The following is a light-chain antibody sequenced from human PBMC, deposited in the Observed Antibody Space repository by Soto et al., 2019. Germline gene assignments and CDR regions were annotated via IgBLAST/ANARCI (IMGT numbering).Light chain of an antibody. J-gene: IGLJ2*01. V-gene: IGLV1-44*01. CDR1: SSNIGSNT. CDR3: AAWDDSLNGYVV. Sequence: QSVLTQPPSASGTPGQRVTISCSGSSSNIGSNTVNWYQQLPGTAPKLLIYSNNQRPSGVPARFSGSKSGTSASLAISGLQSEDEADYYCAAWDDSLNGYVVFGGGTKVTFL. CDR2: SNN.